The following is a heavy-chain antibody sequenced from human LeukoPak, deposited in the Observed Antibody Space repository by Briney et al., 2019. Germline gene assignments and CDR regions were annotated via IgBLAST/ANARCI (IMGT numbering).Heavy chain of an antibody. CDR2: ISGSGGDT. CDR3: ARDRGYSDGHPFDI. Sequence: PGGSLRLSCAASGFTFSSYAMSWVRQGPGKGLEWVSGISGSGGDTYYADSVKGRFTISRDNYKNTLWLQMNSLRAEDTAVYYCARDRGYSDGHPFDIWGQGTMVTVSS. D-gene: IGHD5-18*01. J-gene: IGHJ3*02. V-gene: IGHV3-23*01. CDR1: GFTFSSYA.